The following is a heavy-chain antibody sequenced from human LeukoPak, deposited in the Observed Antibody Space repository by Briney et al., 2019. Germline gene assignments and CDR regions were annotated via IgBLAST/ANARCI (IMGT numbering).Heavy chain of an antibody. CDR1: GFTFSSYG. V-gene: IGHV3-30*18. Sequence: GGSLRLSCAASGFTFSSYGMHWVRQAPGKGLEWVAVISYDGSNKYYADSVKGRFTISRDNSKNTLYLQMNSLRVEDTAVYYCAKGTSCYMGGVCYYYGMDVWGQGTTVTVSS. CDR2: ISYDGSNK. D-gene: IGHD2-2*02. CDR3: AKGTSCYMGGVCYYYGMDV. J-gene: IGHJ6*02.